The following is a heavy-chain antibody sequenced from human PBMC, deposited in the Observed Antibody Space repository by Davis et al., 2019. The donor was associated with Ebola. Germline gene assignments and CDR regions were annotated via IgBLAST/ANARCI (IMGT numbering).Heavy chain of an antibody. V-gene: IGHV3-23*01. J-gene: IGHJ4*02. CDR1: GFTFSSYA. D-gene: IGHD5-12*01. Sequence: GESLKISCAASGFTFSSYAMRWVRQAPGKGLEWVSAITSSGSSTYYADSVKGRFTISRDNAKNSLYLQMNSLRAEDTAVYYCARVRRGGYDYDYWGQGTLVTVSS. CDR2: ITSSGSST. CDR3: ARVRRGGYDYDY.